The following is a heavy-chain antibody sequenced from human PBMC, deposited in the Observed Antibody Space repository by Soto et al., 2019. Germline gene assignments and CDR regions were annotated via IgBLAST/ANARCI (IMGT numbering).Heavy chain of an antibody. CDR1: GFTFTSSA. Sequence: SVKVSCKASGFTFTSSAVQWVRQARGQRLEWIGWIVVGSGNTNYAQKFQERVTITRDMSTSTAYMELSSLRSGDTAVYYCAADRGYSGYDRYYYYGMDVWGQGTTVTVSS. D-gene: IGHD5-12*01. J-gene: IGHJ6*02. CDR3: AADRGYSGYDRYYYYGMDV. CDR2: IVVGSGNT. V-gene: IGHV1-58*01.